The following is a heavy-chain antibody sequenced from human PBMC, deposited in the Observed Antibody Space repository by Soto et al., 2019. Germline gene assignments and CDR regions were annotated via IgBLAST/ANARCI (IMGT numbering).Heavy chain of an antibody. Sequence: ASVKVSCKASGYTFTGYYMHWVRQPPGQGLEWMGWINPNSGGTNYAQKFQGWVTMTRDTSISTAYMELGRLRSDDTAVYYCARVSMVRGGALVDWGQGTLVTVSS. D-gene: IGHD3-10*01. J-gene: IGHJ4*02. CDR2: INPNSGGT. V-gene: IGHV1-2*04. CDR3: ARVSMVRGGALVD. CDR1: GYTFTGYY.